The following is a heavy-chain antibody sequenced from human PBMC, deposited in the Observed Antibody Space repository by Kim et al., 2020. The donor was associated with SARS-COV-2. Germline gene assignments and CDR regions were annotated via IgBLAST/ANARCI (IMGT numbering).Heavy chain of an antibody. Sequence: SETLSLTCTVSGGSISSGGYYWSCIRQHPGKGLEWIGYIYYSGSTYYNPALKSRVTISVDTSKNQFSLKLSSVTAADTAVYYCARVRSFFGVVRNFDYWGQGTLVTVSS. CDR2: IYYSGST. CDR3: ARVRSFFGVVRNFDY. D-gene: IGHD3-3*01. J-gene: IGHJ4*02. CDR1: GGSISSGGYY. V-gene: IGHV4-31*03.